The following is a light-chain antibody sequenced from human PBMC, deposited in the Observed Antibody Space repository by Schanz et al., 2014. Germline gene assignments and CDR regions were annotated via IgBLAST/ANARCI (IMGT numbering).Light chain of an antibody. CDR2: DVT. Sequence: QSALTQPASVSGSPRQSITISCTGTSRDVGGYNYVSWYQHHPGKAPRLMIYDVTNRPSGVSNRFSGSKSGNTASLTISGLQADDEAVYYCASYTSSTTLVFGGGTKVTVL. CDR1: SRDVGGYNY. J-gene: IGLJ3*02. CDR3: ASYTSSTTLV. V-gene: IGLV2-14*03.